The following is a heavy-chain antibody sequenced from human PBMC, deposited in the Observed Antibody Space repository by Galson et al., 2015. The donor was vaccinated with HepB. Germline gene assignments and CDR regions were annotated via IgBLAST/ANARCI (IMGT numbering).Heavy chain of an antibody. CDR1: QFTFSRYG. CDR2: IWKDGSNK. D-gene: IGHD2-15*01. V-gene: IGHV3-33*01. Sequence: SLRLSCAASQFTFSRYGMHWVRQGPGKGLEWVAVIWKDGSNKYYVDSVKGRLIISRDNAKNTLYLQMNSLRAEDTAVYYCARDDSFGYYYNYYGLDVWGQGTTVTVSS. CDR3: ARDDSFGYYYNYYGLDV. J-gene: IGHJ6*02.